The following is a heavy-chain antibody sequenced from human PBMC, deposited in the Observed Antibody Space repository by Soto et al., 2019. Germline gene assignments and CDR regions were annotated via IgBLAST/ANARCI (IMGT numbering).Heavy chain of an antibody. Sequence: GGSLRLSCAASGFTFSTYSMNWVRQAPGKGLEWVSYISSSSTTIYYADSVKGRFTISRDNTKNSLFLQMNSLRGEDTAVYYWVGSGAAGVWGQGTLVTVSS. V-gene: IGHV3-48*04. J-gene: IGHJ4*02. CDR3: VGSGAAGV. D-gene: IGHD3-10*01. CDR2: ISSSSTTI. CDR1: GFTFSTYS.